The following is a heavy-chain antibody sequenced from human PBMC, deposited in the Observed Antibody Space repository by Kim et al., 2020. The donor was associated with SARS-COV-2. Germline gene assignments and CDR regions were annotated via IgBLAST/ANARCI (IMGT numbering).Heavy chain of an antibody. CDR3: ASWGVVVPAAAHYYYYCMDV. D-gene: IGHD2-2*01. Sequence: FTISRDNAKNSLYLQMNSLRAEDTAVYYCASWGVVVPAAAHYYYYCMDVWGQGTTVTVSS. J-gene: IGHJ6*02. V-gene: IGHV3-11*01.